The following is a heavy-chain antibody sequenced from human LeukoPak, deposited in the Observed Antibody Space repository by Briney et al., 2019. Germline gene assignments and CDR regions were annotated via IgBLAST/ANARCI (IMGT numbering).Heavy chain of an antibody. Sequence: HPGGSLRLSCAASGFTFSSYWMNWVRQAPGKGLVWVSRIASDGSSTTYADSVKGRLSISRDNAKNTLYLQMNSLRVEDTAVYYCARGRPHGNDYWGQGTLVTVSS. D-gene: IGHD4-23*01. J-gene: IGHJ4*02. CDR1: GFTFSSYW. CDR2: IASDGSST. V-gene: IGHV3-74*01. CDR3: ARGRPHGNDY.